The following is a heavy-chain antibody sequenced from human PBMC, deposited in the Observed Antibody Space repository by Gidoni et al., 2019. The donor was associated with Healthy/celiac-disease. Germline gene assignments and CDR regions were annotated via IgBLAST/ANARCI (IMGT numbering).Heavy chain of an antibody. Sequence: EVQLVESGGGLVQPGGSLRLSCPAFGFTFSSYELNWVRHAPGKGLEWVSYISSSGSTIYYADSVKGRFTISRDNAKNSLYLQMNSLRAEDTAVYYCARDLIAATDYWGQGTLVTVSS. V-gene: IGHV3-48*03. CDR3: ARDLIAATDY. J-gene: IGHJ4*02. D-gene: IGHD6-25*01. CDR2: ISSSGSTI. CDR1: GFTFSSYE.